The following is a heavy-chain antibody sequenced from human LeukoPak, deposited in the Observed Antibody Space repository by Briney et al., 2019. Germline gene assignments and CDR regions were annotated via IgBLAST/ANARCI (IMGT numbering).Heavy chain of an antibody. CDR2: ISGSGGST. V-gene: IGHV3-23*01. Sequence: GGSLRLSCAASGFPFSSYAMTWVRQVPGKGLEWVSGISGSGGSTYHADSVKGRFTVSRDNSKNTLYLQMNSLRAEDTAVYYCAKDVSSGYYSRFDYWGQGTLVTVSS. CDR3: AKDVSSGYYSRFDY. D-gene: IGHD3-22*01. J-gene: IGHJ4*02. CDR1: GFPFSSYA.